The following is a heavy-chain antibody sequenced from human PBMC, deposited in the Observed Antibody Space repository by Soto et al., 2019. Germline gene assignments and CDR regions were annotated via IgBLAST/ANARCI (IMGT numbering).Heavy chain of an antibody. D-gene: IGHD2-15*01. J-gene: IGHJ3*02. CDR1: GFTFSSYA. V-gene: IGHV3-23*01. CDR2: ISGSGGST. Sequence: EVQLLESGGGLVQPGGSLRLSCAASGFTFSSYAMSWVRQAPGKGLEWVSAISGSGGSTYYADSVKGRFTISRDNSKNTLYLQMNSLRDEDTAVYYCAKDGGYCSGGSCYPADAFDIWGQGTMVTVSS. CDR3: AKDGGYCSGGSCYPADAFDI.